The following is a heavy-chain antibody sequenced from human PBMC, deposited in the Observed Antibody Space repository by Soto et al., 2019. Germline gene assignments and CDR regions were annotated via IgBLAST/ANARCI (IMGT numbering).Heavy chain of an antibody. CDR1: GFIFRNYG. CDR2: ISYDGSNK. Sequence: HPGGSLRLSCAASGFIFRNYGMHWVRRAPGKGLDWVALISYDGSNKYYADSVKGRFTISRDNSKNTLYLQMNSLRPEDTAVYYCAGFSDAFDFWGQGTMVTVSS. J-gene: IGHJ3*01. V-gene: IGHV3-30*03. CDR3: AGFSDAFDF.